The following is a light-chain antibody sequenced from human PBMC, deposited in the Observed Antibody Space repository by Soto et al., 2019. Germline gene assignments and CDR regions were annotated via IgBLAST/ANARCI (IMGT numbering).Light chain of an antibody. CDR2: WAS. CDR1: QSILYSYNNKNY. J-gene: IGKJ4*01. CDR3: QQYYSTPLT. Sequence: DIVMTQSPDSLAVSLGERATINCKSSQSILYSYNNKNYLAWYQHKPGQPPTLLIYWASTRESGVPDRFSGSGSGTDFTLTISSLQAEEVAVYYCQQYYSTPLTFGGGTKVEIK. V-gene: IGKV4-1*01.